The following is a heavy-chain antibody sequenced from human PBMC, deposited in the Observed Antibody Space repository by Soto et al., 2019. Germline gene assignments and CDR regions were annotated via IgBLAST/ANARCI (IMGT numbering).Heavy chain of an antibody. CDR3: ARHSSGSRHPGFDY. CDR2: IYDGGNS. CDR1: VAPITSITSY. J-gene: IGHJ4*02. V-gene: IGHV4-39*01. Sequence: QLHWQEPGPGLVKPSETLSLTSTVSVAPITSITSYWAWSRQPPGKGLEWIASIYDGGNSHYHPSLRSRVTISVDTSKNHLSLKLSSVTAADTAVYYCARHSSGSRHPGFDYWGQGTLVTVSS. D-gene: IGHD1-26*01.